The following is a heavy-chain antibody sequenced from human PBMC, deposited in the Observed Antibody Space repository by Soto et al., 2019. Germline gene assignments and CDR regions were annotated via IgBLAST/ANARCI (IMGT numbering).Heavy chain of an antibody. CDR3: AKDGFGSALGWIDA. J-gene: IGHJ5*02. Sequence: SWVRQAQGKELEWVSAISGSGGSTYYADSVKGRFTSSKDKSKNTLYLQMNSLSAEDTAVYYCAKDGFGSALGWIDAWGQG. D-gene: IGHD3-10*01. V-gene: IGHV3-23*01. CDR2: ISGSGGST.